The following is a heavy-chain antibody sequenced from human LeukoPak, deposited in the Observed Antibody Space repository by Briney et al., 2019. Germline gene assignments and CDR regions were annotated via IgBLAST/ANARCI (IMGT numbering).Heavy chain of an antibody. V-gene: IGHV1-18*01. J-gene: IGHJ6*03. CDR3: ARSCSTSCYYYYYMDV. CDR2: ISAYNGNT. CDR1: GYTFTSYG. D-gene: IGHD2-2*01. Sequence: GASVKVSCKASGYTFTSYGISWVRQAPGQGLEWMGWISAYNGNTNYAQKLQGRVTMTTDTSTSTAYMELRSLRSDDTAVYYCARSCSTSCYYYYYMDVWGKGTTVTVSS.